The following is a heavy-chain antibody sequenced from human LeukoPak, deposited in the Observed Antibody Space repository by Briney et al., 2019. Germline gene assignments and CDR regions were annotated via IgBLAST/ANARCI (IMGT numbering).Heavy chain of an antibody. CDR3: ARGAPKEIQLWLRLRGVAFDI. Sequence: SQTLSLTCAISGDSVSSNSAAWNWIRQSPARGLEWLGRTYYRSKWYSDYAVSVKSRITINSDTSKNQFSLKLNSVTAADTAVYYCARGAPKEIQLWLRLRGVAFDIWGQGTMVTVSS. D-gene: IGHD5-18*01. CDR1: GDSVSSNSAA. V-gene: IGHV6-1*01. J-gene: IGHJ3*02. CDR2: TYYRSKWYS.